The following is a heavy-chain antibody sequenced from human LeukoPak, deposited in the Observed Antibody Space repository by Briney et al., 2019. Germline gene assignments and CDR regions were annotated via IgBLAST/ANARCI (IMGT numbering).Heavy chain of an antibody. D-gene: IGHD4/OR15-4a*01. CDR3: ARGLVPYYFDY. Sequence: SETLSLTCTVSGGSISSYYWSWIRQPPGKGLEWIGYIYYSGSTNYNPSLKSRVTISVDTSKNQFSLKLSSVTAADTAVYYCARGLVPYYFDYWGQGTLVTVSS. CDR1: GGSISSYY. V-gene: IGHV4-59*01. J-gene: IGHJ4*02. CDR2: IYYSGST.